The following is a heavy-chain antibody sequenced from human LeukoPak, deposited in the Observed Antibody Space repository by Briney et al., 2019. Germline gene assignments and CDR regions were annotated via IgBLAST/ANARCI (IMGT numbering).Heavy chain of an antibody. CDR3: ARDPTQYLRYGHFDY. V-gene: IGHV3-21*01. CDR1: GFTFSSSA. J-gene: IGHJ4*02. D-gene: IGHD5/OR15-5a*01. CDR2: INNVASHI. Sequence: GGSLRLSCAASGFTFSSSAMNWVRQAPGKGLEWVSSINNVASHIYYAHSVKGRFTISRDNAKNSLYLQTNSLSDEDTAVYYCARDPTQYLRYGHFDYWGQGTLVTVSS.